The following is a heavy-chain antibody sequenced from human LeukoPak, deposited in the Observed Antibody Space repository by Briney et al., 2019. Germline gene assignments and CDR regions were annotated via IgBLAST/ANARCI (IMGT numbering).Heavy chain of an antibody. Sequence: GGSLRLSCAASGFTFSSYSMNWVRQTPGKGLEWVSSISSNSGYKYYADSVKGRFTISRDNAKNSLYLQMNILRAEDTAVYYCARGLSWTVDYWGQGTLVTVSS. V-gene: IGHV3-21*01. CDR1: GFTFSSYS. J-gene: IGHJ4*02. CDR3: ARGLSWTVDY. D-gene: IGHD3/OR15-3a*01. CDR2: ISSNSGYK.